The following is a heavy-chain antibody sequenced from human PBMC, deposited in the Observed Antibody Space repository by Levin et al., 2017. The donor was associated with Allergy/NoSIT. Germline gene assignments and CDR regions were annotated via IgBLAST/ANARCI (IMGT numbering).Heavy chain of an antibody. CDR1: GFPFSSFE. CDR3: ARDHRGDGYISNAFDI. V-gene: IGHV3-48*03. J-gene: IGHJ3*02. Sequence: GGSLRLSCAASGFPFSSFEMNWVRQAPGKGLEWISYISSRGSTIYYGDSVKGRLSISRENAKNSMYLQMNSLRAEDTAVYYCARDHRGDGYISNAFDIWGQGTMVTVSS. D-gene: IGHD5-24*01. CDR2: ISSRGSTI.